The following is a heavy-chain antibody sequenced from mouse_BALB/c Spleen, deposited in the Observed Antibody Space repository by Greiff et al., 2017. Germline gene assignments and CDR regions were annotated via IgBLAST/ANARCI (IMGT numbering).Heavy chain of an antibody. D-gene: IGHD2-2*01. Sequence: QVQLKESGPGLVAPSQSLSITCTVSGFSLTGYGVNWVRQPPGKGLEWLGMIWRGGSTDYNAAFMSRLSITKDNSKSQVFFKMNSLQADDTAIYYCAKREGYGGYYAMDYWGQGTSVTVSS. V-gene: IGHV2-5*01. J-gene: IGHJ4*01. CDR1: GFSLTGYG. CDR3: AKREGYGGYYAMDY. CDR2: IWRGGST.